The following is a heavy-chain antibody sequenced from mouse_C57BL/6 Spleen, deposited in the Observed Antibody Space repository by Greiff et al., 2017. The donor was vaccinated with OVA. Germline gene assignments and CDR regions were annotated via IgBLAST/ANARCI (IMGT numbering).Heavy chain of an antibody. CDR3: ARGRSDYDYFDY. V-gene: IGHV1-54*01. CDR1: GYAFTNYL. D-gene: IGHD2-4*01. Sequence: QVQLQQSGAELVRPGTSVKVSCKASGYAFTNYLIEWVKQRPGQGLEWIGVINPGSGGTNYNEKFKGKATLTADKSSSTAYMQLSSLTSEDSAVYFCARGRSDYDYFDYWGQGTTLTVSS. CDR2: INPGSGGT. J-gene: IGHJ2*01.